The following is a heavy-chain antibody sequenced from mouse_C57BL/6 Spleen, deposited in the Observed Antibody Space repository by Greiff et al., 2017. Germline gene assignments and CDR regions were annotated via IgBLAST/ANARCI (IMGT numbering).Heavy chain of an antibody. CDR2: IWRGGST. CDR1: GFSLTSYG. D-gene: IGHD2-4*01. V-gene: IGHV2-5*01. Sequence: QVQLKESGPGLVQPSQSLSITCTVSGFSLTSYGVHWVRQSPGKGLEWLGVIWRGGSTDYNAAFMSRLSITKDNSKSQVFFKMNSLQADDTAIYYCAKTAYDYDGDWYFDVWGTGTTVTVSS. J-gene: IGHJ1*03. CDR3: AKTAYDYDGDWYFDV.